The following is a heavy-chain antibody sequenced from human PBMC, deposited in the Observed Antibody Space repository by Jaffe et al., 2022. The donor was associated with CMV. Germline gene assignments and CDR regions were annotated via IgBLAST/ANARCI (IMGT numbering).Heavy chain of an antibody. Sequence: QITLKESGPTLVKPTQTLTLTCTFSGFSLSTSGVGVGWIRQPPGKALEWLALIYWNDDKRYSPSLKSRLTITKDTSKNQVVLTMTNMDPVDTATYYCAPILGGTYFDYWGQGTLVTVSS. CDR1: GFSLSTSGVG. CDR2: IYWNDDK. CDR3: APILGGTYFDY. J-gene: IGHJ4*02. V-gene: IGHV2-5*01.